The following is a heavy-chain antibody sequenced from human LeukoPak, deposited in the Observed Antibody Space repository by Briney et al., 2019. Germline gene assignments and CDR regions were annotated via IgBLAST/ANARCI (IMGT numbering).Heavy chain of an antibody. J-gene: IGHJ4*02. Sequence: GGSLRLSCAASGFTFSNAWMSWFGRAPGKGRNGVGRIKSKTDGGTTDYAAPVKGRFTISRDDSKNTLYLQMNSLKTEDTAVYYCTTYCYDSRALDYWGQGTLVTVSS. V-gene: IGHV3-15*01. CDR2: IKSKTDGGTT. CDR1: GFTFSNAW. CDR3: TTYCYDSRALDY. D-gene: IGHD3-22*01.